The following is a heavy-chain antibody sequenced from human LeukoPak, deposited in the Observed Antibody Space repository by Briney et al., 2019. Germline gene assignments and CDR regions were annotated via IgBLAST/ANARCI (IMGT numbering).Heavy chain of an antibody. CDR2: IIPIFGTA. CDR1: GGTFSSYA. CDR3: ARDGYYYDSRGYFDY. V-gene: IGHV1-69*13. J-gene: IGHJ4*02. D-gene: IGHD3-22*01. Sequence: SVKVSCKASGGTFSSYAISWVRQAPGQGLEWMGGIIPIFGTANYAQKFQGRVTITADESTSTAYMELSSLRSEDTAVYYCARDGYYYDSRGYFDYWGQGTLVTVSS.